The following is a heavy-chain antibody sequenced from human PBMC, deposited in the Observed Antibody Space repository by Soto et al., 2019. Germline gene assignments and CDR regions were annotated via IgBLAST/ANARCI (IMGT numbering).Heavy chain of an antibody. CDR3: GRALDSSGWYALGY. D-gene: IGHD6-19*01. CDR1: GGSVSSGSYY. V-gene: IGHV4-61*01. CDR2: IYYSGST. J-gene: IGHJ4*01. Sequence: QVQLQESGPGLVKPSETLSLTCTVSGGSVSSGSYYWSWIRQPPGKGLECIGYIYYSGSTNYNPSLKSRVTIPIDRSKNELHLNLRSVTAADTAVYYCGRALDSSGWYALGYWGRGTLVTVSA.